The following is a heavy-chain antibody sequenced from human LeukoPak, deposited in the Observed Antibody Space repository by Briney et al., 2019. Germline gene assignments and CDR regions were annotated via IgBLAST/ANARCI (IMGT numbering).Heavy chain of an antibody. V-gene: IGHV3-23*01. CDR2: ISGSGGST. J-gene: IGHJ4*02. CDR3: AKVRYYYDSSGYSYFDY. D-gene: IGHD3-22*01. CDR1: GFTFSSLA. Sequence: GGSLRLSCAASGFTFSSLAMSWAPQAPGKGWEWVSAISGSGGSTYYADSVKGRFTISRDNSKNTLYLQMNSLRAEDTAVYYCAKVRYYYDSSGYSYFDYWGQGTLVTVSS.